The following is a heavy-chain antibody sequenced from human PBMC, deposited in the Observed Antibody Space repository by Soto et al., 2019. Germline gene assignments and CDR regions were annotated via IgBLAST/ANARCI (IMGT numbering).Heavy chain of an antibody. D-gene: IGHD4-17*01. Sequence: QVQLVESGGGVVQPGRSLRLSCAASGFTFSSYGMHWVRQAPGKGLEWVAVIWYDGSNKYYADSVKGRFTISRDNSKNTLYLQMNDLRAEDTAVYYCARASDYGDYDFVDYWGQGTLVTVSS. CDR3: ARASDYGDYDFVDY. CDR1: GFTFSSYG. V-gene: IGHV3-33*01. CDR2: IWYDGSNK. J-gene: IGHJ4*02.